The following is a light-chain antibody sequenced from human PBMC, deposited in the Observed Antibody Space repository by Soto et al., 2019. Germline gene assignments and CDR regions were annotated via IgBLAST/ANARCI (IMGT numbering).Light chain of an antibody. CDR3: QQSNNWPLT. Sequence: EIVMTQSPATLSVSPGERATLSCRSSQSVSSNLAWYQQKPGQAPRLLIYETSTRATGVPARFSGSGSGTEFTLTISSLQSEDFAVYYCQQSNNWPLTFGGGTKVEIK. V-gene: IGKV3-15*01. CDR2: ETS. J-gene: IGKJ4*01. CDR1: QSVSSN.